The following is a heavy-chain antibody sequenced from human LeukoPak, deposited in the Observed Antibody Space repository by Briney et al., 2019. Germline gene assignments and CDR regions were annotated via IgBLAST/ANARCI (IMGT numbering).Heavy chain of an antibody. CDR1: GYSISSGYY. V-gene: IGHV4-38-2*01. D-gene: IGHD3-3*01. Sequence: SETLSLTCAVSGYSISSGYYWGWIRRPPGKGLEWIGSIYHSGSTYYNPSLKSRVTISVDTSKNQFSLKLSSVTAADTAVYYCARLVSLDYDFWSGYGQLFDPWGQGTLVTVSS. CDR2: IYHSGST. CDR3: ARLVSLDYDFWSGYGQLFDP. J-gene: IGHJ5*02.